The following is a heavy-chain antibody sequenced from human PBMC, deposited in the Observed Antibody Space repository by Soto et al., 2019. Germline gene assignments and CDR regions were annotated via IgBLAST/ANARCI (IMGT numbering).Heavy chain of an antibody. J-gene: IGHJ4*02. CDR3: ARDWRTIGSYGDY. CDR2: TYYRSKWYY. CDR1: GDSVSSNSAA. Sequence: PSQTLSLTCAISGDSVSSNSAAWNWIRQSPSRGLEWLGRTYYRSKWYYDYAVSVKSRITINPDTSKNQFSLHLNSVTPEDTAIYYCARDWRTIGSYGDYWGLGTLVTVSS. V-gene: IGHV6-1*01. D-gene: IGHD3-3*01.